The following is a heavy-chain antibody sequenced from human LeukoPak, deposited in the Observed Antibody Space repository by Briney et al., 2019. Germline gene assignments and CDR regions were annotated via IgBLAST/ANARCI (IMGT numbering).Heavy chain of an antibody. CDR3: ARATSYDYWSGMGAFDI. J-gene: IGHJ3*02. CDR2: IYHSGNT. Sequence: SETLSLTCTVSGYSISSGSSWGWIRQSPGKGLECIGTIYHSGNTYYNPSLKSRATVSVNTSKNQFSLNLTSVTAADTAVYFCARATSYDYWSGMGAFDIWGQGTAVTASS. CDR1: GYSISSGSS. V-gene: IGHV4-38-2*02. D-gene: IGHD3-3*01.